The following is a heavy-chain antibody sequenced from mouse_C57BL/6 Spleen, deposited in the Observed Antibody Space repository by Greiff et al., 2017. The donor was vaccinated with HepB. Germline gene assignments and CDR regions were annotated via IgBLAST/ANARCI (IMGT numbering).Heavy chain of an antibody. CDR2: IYPGDGDT. Sequence: QVQLQQSGPELVKPGASVKISCKASGYAFSSSWMNWVKQRPGKGLEWIGRIYPGDGDTNYNGKFKGKATLTADKSSSTAYMQLSSLTSEDSAVYFCARSILYSNYAGNAMDYWGQGTSVTVSS. CDR1: GYAFSSSW. CDR3: ARSILYSNYAGNAMDY. D-gene: IGHD2-5*01. V-gene: IGHV1-82*01. J-gene: IGHJ4*01.